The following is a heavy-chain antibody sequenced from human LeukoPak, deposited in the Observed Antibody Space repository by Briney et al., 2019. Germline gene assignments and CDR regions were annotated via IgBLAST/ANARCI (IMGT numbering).Heavy chain of an antibody. J-gene: IGHJ4*02. CDR1: GGSISSGSND. CDR3: AREMVDIVATTLDY. Sequence: SLSLTCTVSGGSISSGSNDWGWSRQPGGKGMEWIVRIYTSGSTNYNPSLKSRVTISVATSKTQFSLKLSSVTAADTAVYYCAREMVDIVATTLDYWGQGTLVTVSS. D-gene: IGHD5-12*01. V-gene: IGHV4-61*02. CDR2: IYTSGST.